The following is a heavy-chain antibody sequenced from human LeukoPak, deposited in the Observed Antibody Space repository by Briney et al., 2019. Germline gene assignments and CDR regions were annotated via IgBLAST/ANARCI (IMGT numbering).Heavy chain of an antibody. V-gene: IGHV3-53*01. J-gene: IGHJ4*02. D-gene: IGHD2-2*01. CDR3: ARGLRHCDRTSCFQPFDC. CDR2: TYADGYT. CDR1: GFTVSSSY. Sequence: GGSLRLSCAASGFTVSSSYMTWVRQAPGKGLEWVSITYADGYTFYSDSVKGRFTISRDSSKNTLCLQMNSLRAEDTAMYYCARGLRHCDRTSCFQPFDCWGQGTLVTVSS.